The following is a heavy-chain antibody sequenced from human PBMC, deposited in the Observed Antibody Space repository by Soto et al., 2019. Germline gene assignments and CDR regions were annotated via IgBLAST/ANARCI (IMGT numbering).Heavy chain of an antibody. Sequence: PGGSLRLSCAASGFTFSSYSMNWVRQAPGKGLEWVSSISSSSSYIYYADSVKGRFTISRDNAKNSLYLQMNSLRAEDTAVYYCARTPSSEYSYGFREDYWGQGTLVTVSS. V-gene: IGHV3-21*01. D-gene: IGHD5-18*01. CDR1: GFTFSSYS. CDR3: ARTPSSEYSYGFREDY. J-gene: IGHJ4*02. CDR2: ISSSSSYI.